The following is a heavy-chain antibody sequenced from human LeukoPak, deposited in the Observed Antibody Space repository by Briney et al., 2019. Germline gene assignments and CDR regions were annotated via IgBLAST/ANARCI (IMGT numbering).Heavy chain of an antibody. CDR3: ARDRYYYDSSGYYYYYYYGMDV. Sequence: TGGSLRLSCAASGFTFSSYSMHWVRQAPRKGLEWVAVISYDGSNKYYADSVKGRFTISRDNSKNTLYLQMNSLRAEDTAVYYCARDRYYYDSSGYYYYYYYGMDVWGQGTTVTVSS. J-gene: IGHJ6*02. CDR1: GFTFSSYS. CDR2: ISYDGSNK. D-gene: IGHD3-22*01. V-gene: IGHV3-30*04.